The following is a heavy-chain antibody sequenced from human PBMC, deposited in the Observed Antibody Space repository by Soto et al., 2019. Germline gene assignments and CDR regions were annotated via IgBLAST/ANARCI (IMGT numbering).Heavy chain of an antibody. J-gene: IGHJ6*02. CDR2: ISAYNGNT. D-gene: IGHD2-21*01. CDR3: ASGGLWSLPLYYSDYYGMDV. CDR1: GYTFTSYG. V-gene: IGHV1-18*01. Sequence: QVQRVQSGAEVKKPGASVKVSCKASGYTFTSYGISWVRQAPGQGLEWMGWISAYNGNTNYAQKLKGRVTMTADTSTSTAYMELRSLRSDETAVYYCASGGLWSLPLYYSDYYGMDVWGQGTTVTVSS.